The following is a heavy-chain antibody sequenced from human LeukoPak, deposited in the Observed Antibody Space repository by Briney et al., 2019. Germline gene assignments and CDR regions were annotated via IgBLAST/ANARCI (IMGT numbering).Heavy chain of an antibody. CDR2: IKQDGSEK. D-gene: IGHD3-3*01. V-gene: IGHV3-7*01. Sequence: PGGSLRLSCAASGFTFSSYWMSWVRQAPGKGLEWVANIKQDGSEKYYVDSVKGRFTISRDNAKNLLYLQMNSLRAEDTAVYYCARDYSYDFWSGSYYDAFDIWGQGTMLTVSS. CDR3: ARDYSYDFWSGSYYDAFDI. J-gene: IGHJ3*02. CDR1: GFTFSSYW.